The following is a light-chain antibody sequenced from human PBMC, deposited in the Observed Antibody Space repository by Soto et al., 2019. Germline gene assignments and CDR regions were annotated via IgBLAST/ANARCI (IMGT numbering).Light chain of an antibody. Sequence: QPVLTQPPSVSGAPGPRVTISCTGSSSNIGAGYDVHWYQQLPGTAPKLLIYGNSNRPSGIPDRFSGSKSGTSASLAITWLHAEDEADYYCQSYDSSLSGSVFGGGTKLTVL. CDR3: QSYDSSLSGSV. J-gene: IGLJ2*01. CDR1: SSNIGAGYD. CDR2: GNS. V-gene: IGLV1-40*01.